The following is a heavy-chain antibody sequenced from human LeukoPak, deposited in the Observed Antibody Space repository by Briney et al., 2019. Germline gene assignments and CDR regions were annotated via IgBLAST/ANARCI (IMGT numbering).Heavy chain of an antibody. CDR2: ISPSGGGT. J-gene: IGHJ4*02. D-gene: IGHD3-22*01. CDR1: GFTFRNHG. CDR3: ANFGGDSSGYYYPLDY. V-gene: IGHV3-23*01. Sequence: GGSLRLSCAASGFTFRNHGMNWVRQAPGKGLEWVSGISPSGGGTYYADSVKGWFTISRDDSKNTLSLQMNSLRVEDTALYYCANFGGDSSGYYYPLDYWGQGTLVTVSS.